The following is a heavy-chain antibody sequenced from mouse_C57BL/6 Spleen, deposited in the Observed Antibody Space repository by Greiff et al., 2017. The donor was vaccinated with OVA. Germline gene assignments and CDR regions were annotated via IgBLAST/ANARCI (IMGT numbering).Heavy chain of an antibody. Sequence: EVQLQQSGPGLVKPSQSLSLTCSVTGYSITSGYYWNWIRQFPGNKLEWMGYISYDGINNYNPSLKNRISITRDTSKNQFFLKLNSVTTEDTATYYCARGAITTVVAPFDYWGQGTTLTVSS. V-gene: IGHV3-6*01. CDR2: ISYDGIN. J-gene: IGHJ2*01. CDR3: ARGAITTVVAPFDY. D-gene: IGHD1-1*01. CDR1: GYSITSGYY.